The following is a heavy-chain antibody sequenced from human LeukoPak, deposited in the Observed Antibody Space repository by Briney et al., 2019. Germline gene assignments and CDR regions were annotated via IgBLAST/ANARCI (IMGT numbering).Heavy chain of an antibody. CDR2: MNQDGNEK. J-gene: IGHJ4*02. CDR3: ARHFCSSTSCSN. D-gene: IGHD2-2*01. CDR1: GFIFSDFW. V-gene: IGHV3-7*01. Sequence: GGSLRLSCAASGFIFSDFWMTWVRQAPGKGLEWVANMNQDGNEKRYVDSVKGRFTISRDNAKNLLFLQMNNMRVEDTGVYYCARHFCSSTSCSNWGQGTLVTVSS.